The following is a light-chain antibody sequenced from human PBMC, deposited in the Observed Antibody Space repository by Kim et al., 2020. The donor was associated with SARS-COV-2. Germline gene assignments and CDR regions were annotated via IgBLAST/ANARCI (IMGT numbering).Light chain of an antibody. J-gene: IGKJ4*01. Sequence: IVMTQSPVTLSVSPGERATLSCRARRSIGSNVAWYQQKPGQAPRLLIYDASSRATGVPARFSGSGSGTDFTLTITSLQSDDFAIYYCQQYHNWPPLTFGGGTKVDIK. CDR3: QQYHNWPPLT. CDR1: RSIGSN. V-gene: IGKV3-15*01. CDR2: DAS.